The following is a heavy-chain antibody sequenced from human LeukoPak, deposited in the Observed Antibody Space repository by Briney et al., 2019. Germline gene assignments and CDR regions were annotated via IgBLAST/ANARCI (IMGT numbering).Heavy chain of an antibody. CDR1: GGSINSYY. CDR2: IYNSGST. V-gene: IGHV4-59*12. J-gene: IGHJ6*03. D-gene: IGHD1-20*01. CDR3: ARDVGRGNWNYDSYMDV. Sequence: SETLSLTCTVSGGSINSYYWSWIRQPPGKGLEWIGSIYNSGSTYYNPSLKSRVTISVDTSNNQFSLNLSSVTVADTAVYFCARDVGRGNWNYDSYMDVWGKGTTVTVSS.